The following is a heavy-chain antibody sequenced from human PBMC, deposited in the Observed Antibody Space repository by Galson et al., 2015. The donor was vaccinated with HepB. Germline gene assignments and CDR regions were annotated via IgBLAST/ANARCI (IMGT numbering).Heavy chain of an antibody. J-gene: IGHJ4*01. D-gene: IGHD2-2*01. CDR1: GFIFSNYA. CDR2: ISASGDYT. V-gene: IGHV3-23*01. CDR3: AREYCGSTNCPIDY. Sequence: SLRLSCAVSGFIFSNYAMSWVRQTPGKGLEWVSIISASGDYTYFADSVKGRFTISRDDSKNTVFLQMSSLRDEDTAVYYCAREYCGSTNCPIDYWGHGTLVTVSS.